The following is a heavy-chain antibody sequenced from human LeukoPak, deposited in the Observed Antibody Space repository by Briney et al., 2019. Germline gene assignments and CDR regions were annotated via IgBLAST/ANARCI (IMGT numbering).Heavy chain of an antibody. J-gene: IGHJ4*02. CDR3: ARGLWFGGSYYFDY. V-gene: IGHV3-53*01. CDR1: GFTFSSYA. D-gene: IGHD3-10*01. Sequence: GGSLRLSCAASGFTFSSYAMNWVRQAPGKGLEWVSVLYSGGSTYYADSVKGRFTISRDNSKNTLYLQMNGLRAEDTAVYYCARGLWFGGSYYFDYWGQGTLVTVSS. CDR2: LYSGGST.